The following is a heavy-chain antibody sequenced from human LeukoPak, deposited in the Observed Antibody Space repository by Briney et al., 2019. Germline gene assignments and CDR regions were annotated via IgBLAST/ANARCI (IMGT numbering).Heavy chain of an antibody. CDR3: ARDGLYCTNGVCSSDI. D-gene: IGHD2-8*01. CDR1: GYTFTRHY. J-gene: IGHJ3*02. V-gene: IGHV1-46*01. CDR2: INPSSGGT. Sequence: ASVKVSCKASGYTFTRHYMNWVRQAPGQGLEWMGKINPSSGGTGYAQKFQDRVTMTRDTSTSTVYMELTSLRSEDTAVYYCARDGLYCTNGVCSSDIWGQGTLVTVSS.